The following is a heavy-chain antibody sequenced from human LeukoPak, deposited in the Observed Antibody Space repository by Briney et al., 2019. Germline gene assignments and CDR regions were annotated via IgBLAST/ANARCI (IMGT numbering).Heavy chain of an antibody. V-gene: IGHV3-21*04. CDR2: ISSSSSYI. D-gene: IGHD3-22*01. J-gene: IGHJ4*02. CDR3: AKETTMIVVVEFDY. Sequence: GGSLRLSCAASGFTFSSYSMNWVRQAPGKGLEWVSSISSSSSYIYYADSVKGQLTISRDNSKNTLYLQMNSLRAEDTAVYYCAKETTMIVVVEFDYWGQGTLVTVSS. CDR1: GFTFSSYS.